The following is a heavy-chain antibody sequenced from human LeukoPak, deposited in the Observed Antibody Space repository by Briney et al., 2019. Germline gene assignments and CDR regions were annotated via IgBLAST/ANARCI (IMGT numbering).Heavy chain of an antibody. D-gene: IGHD6-13*01. J-gene: IGHJ6*03. CDR1: GFTLSSYG. CDR3: AKDSRQQYYYYYMDV. Sequence: PGGSLRLSCAASGFTLSSYGMHWVRQAPGKGLEWVAFIRYDGSNKYYADSVKGRFTISRDNSKNTLYLQMNSLRAEDTAVYYCAKDSRQQYYYYYMDVWGKGTTVTVSS. V-gene: IGHV3-30*02. CDR2: IRYDGSNK.